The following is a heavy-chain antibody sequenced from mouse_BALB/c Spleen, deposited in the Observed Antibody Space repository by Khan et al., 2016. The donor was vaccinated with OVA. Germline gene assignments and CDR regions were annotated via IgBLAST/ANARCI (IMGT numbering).Heavy chain of an antibody. D-gene: IGHD4-1*01. J-gene: IGHJ3*01. CDR1: GYTFTNYV. V-gene: IGHV1S136*01. Sequence: VQLQQSGPELVEPGASVKMSCKASGYTFTNYVMHWVKQKPGQGLEWIGYINPYNAGTRYNEKFKGKATLHSDISSTTDYMELSSLTSEDSAVYYCAREASSWDFSFPYWGQGTLVTVSA. CDR3: AREASSWDFSFPY. CDR2: INPYNAGT.